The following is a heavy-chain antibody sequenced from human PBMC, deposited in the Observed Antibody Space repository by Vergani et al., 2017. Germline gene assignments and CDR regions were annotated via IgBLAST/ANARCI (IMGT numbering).Heavy chain of an antibody. CDR2: IRYDGSNP. J-gene: IGHJ6*02. CDR3: AKKGGSLYYYGVDV. V-gene: IGHV3-30*02. CDR1: GYTFGHFD. Sequence: QEQLLQSGGGVVQPGGSLRLSCIGSGYTFGHFDMHWVRQASGKGLAWVAFIRYDGSNPQYIDSVKGRFTISRDNSKDTLFLQMYGLRPEDTGTYFCAKKGGSLYYYGVDVWGQGTTITVSS. D-gene: IGHD1-26*01.